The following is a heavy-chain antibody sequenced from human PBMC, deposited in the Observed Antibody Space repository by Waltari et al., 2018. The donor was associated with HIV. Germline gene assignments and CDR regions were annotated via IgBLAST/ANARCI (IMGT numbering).Heavy chain of an antibody. D-gene: IGHD2-15*01. CDR3: ARAVQGYCSGGSCENYFDY. CDR1: GGSISSSSYY. CDR2: IYYRGST. V-gene: IGHV4-39*01. Sequence: QLQLQESGPGLVKPSETLSLTCTVSGGSISSSSYYWGWIRQPPGQGLEWIGSIYYRGSTYYNPAIKGRVTISVDTSKNQFSLKLGSVTAADTAVYYCARAVQGYCSGGSCENYFDYWGQGTLVTVSS. J-gene: IGHJ4*02.